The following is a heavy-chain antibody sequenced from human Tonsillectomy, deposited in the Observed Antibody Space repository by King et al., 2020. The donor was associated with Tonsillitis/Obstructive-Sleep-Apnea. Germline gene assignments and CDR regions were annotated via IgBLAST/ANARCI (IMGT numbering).Heavy chain of an antibody. CDR2: ISGDGGST. V-gene: IGHV3-43*02. CDR3: AKVISGYFSLDY. CDR1: GFTFDDYA. D-gene: IGHD3-22*01. Sequence: VQLVESGGGVVQPGGSLKLSCAASGFTFDDYAMHWVRQAPGKGLEWVSLISGDGGSTYYADSVKGRFTISRDNSNNSLYLQMNSMRTEDTALYYCAKVISGYFSLDYWGQGTLVTVSS. J-gene: IGHJ4*02.